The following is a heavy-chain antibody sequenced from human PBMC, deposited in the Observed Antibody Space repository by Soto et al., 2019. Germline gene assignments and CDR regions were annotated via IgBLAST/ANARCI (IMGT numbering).Heavy chain of an antibody. CDR1: GGSISSYY. D-gene: IGHD6-19*01. CDR2: IYYSGST. J-gene: IGHJ4*02. Sequence: QVQLQESGPGLVKPSETLSLTCTVSGGSISSYYWSWIRQPPGKGLEWIGYIYYSGSTNYNPSLKSRVTISVDTSKNQFSLKLSSVTAADTAVYYCARDRAYSSGWLDYWGQGTLVTVSS. CDR3: ARDRAYSSGWLDY. V-gene: IGHV4-59*01.